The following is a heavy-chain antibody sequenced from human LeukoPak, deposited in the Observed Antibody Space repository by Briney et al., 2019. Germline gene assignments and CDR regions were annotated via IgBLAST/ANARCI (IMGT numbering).Heavy chain of an antibody. D-gene: IGHD2-2*01. CDR3: ARVTAAAISYFDY. Sequence: SETLSLTCTVSGGSISSGSYYWSWIRQPAGKGREWLGRIYTSGSTNYNPSLKSRVTISVDTSKNQFSLKLSSVTAADTAVYYCARVTAAAISYFDYWGQGTLVTVSS. J-gene: IGHJ4*02. V-gene: IGHV4-61*02. CDR2: IYTSGST. CDR1: GGSISSGSYY.